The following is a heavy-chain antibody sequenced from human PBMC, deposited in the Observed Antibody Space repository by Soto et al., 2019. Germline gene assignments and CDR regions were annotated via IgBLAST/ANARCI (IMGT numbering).Heavy chain of an antibody. J-gene: IGHJ4*02. V-gene: IGHV4-30-4*01. CDR1: DASISSGY. D-gene: IGHD4-17*01. Sequence: SETLSLTCTVSDASISSGYWSWIRQSPGKGLEWIGYIYYDGRTHYNPSLRSRVTISVDTSKNQFSLKLSSVTAADTAVYYCARHPTVTEYYFDYWGQGTLVTVS. CDR3: ARHPTVTEYYFDY. CDR2: IYYDGRT.